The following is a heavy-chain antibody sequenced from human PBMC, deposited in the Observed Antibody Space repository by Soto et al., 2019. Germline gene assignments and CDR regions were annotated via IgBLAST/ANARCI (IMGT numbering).Heavy chain of an antibody. D-gene: IGHD3-9*01. Sequence: QVQLQESGPGLVNPSGTLSLTCAVSGGSINSNWWSWVRQPPGKGLEWIGEIHHSGSFNYNPSLRSRVTISIDKSKNQLSLNLTSVTAAATAVHYCVRNDWYRFDPWGQGTLVTVSS. CDR3: VRNDWYRFDP. J-gene: IGHJ5*02. CDR1: GGSINSNW. V-gene: IGHV4-4*02. CDR2: IHHSGSF.